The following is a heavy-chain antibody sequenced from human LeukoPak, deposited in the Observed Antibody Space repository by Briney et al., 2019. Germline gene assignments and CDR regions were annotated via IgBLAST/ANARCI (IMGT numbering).Heavy chain of an antibody. CDR3: AVTPWGKYYDILTGVDY. CDR2: INTNTGNP. CDR1: GYTFTSYA. Sequence: ASVKVSCKASGYTFTSYAMNWVRQAPGQGLEWMGWINTNTGNPTYAQGFTGRFVFSLDTSVSTAYLQISSLKAEDTAVYYCAVTPWGKYYDILTGVDYWGQGTLVTVSS. D-gene: IGHD3-9*01. J-gene: IGHJ4*02. V-gene: IGHV7-4-1*02.